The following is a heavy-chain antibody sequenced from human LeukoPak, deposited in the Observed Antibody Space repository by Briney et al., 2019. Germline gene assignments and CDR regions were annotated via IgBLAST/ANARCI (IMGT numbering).Heavy chain of an antibody. D-gene: IGHD6-19*01. CDR3: ARSIAVAGPRYWYFDL. J-gene: IGHJ2*01. Sequence: KTSETLSLTCTVSGGSVSSGSYYWSWIRQPPGKGLEWIGYIYYSGSTNYNPSLKSRVTISADTSKNQFSLKLSSVTAADTAVYYCARSIAVAGPRYWYFDLWGRGTLVTVSS. CDR1: GGSVSSGSYY. V-gene: IGHV4-61*01. CDR2: IYYSGST.